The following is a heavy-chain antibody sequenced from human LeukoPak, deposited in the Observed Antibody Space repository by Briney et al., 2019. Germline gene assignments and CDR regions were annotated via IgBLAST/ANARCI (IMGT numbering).Heavy chain of an antibody. CDR1: GYTFTSYG. J-gene: IGHJ5*02. D-gene: IGHD3-9*01. V-gene: IGHV1-18*01. CDR3: ARGLYDILTGYPNWFDP. Sequence: ASVKVSCKASGYTFTSYGISWVRQAPGQGLEWMGWISAYNGNTNYAQKLQGRVTMTTDTSTSTAYMEPRSLRSDDTAVYYCARGLYDILTGYPNWFDPWGQGTLVTVSS. CDR2: ISAYNGNT.